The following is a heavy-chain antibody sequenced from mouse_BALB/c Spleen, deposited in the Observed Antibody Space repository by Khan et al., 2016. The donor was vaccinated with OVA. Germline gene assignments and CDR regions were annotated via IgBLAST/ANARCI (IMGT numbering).Heavy chain of an antibody. CDR3: AKFTPDYYSMDY. Sequence: QVQLKESGPGLVAPSQSLSITCSLSGFSLTSYGVNWVRQPPGKGLEWLGVIWGDGSTNYHSTLKSRLIITKDNSKRQVFLTLNSLQTDDTATYYCAKFTPDYYSMDYWCQGTSVTVSS. V-gene: IGHV2-3*01. CDR2: IWGDGST. J-gene: IGHJ4*01. CDR1: GFSLTSYG. D-gene: IGHD1-1*01.